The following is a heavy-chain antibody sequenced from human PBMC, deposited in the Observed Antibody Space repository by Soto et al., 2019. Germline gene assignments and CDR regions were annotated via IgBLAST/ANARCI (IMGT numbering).Heavy chain of an antibody. CDR2: INPSGGST. CDR3: ARLGKQQLDLMLAFDI. J-gene: IGHJ3*02. D-gene: IGHD6-13*01. Sequence: ASVKVSCKASGYTFTSYYMHWVRQAPGQGLEWMGIINPSGGSTSYAQKFQGRVTMTRDTSTSTVYMELSSLRSEDTAVYYCARLGKQQLDLMLAFDIWGQGTMVTVSS. CDR1: GYTFTSYY. V-gene: IGHV1-46*01.